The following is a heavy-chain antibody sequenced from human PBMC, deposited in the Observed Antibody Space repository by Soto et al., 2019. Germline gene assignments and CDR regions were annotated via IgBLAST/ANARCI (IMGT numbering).Heavy chain of an antibody. J-gene: IGHJ6*02. CDR1: GDTFGNYA. Sequence: QVELVQSGIEVKNPGSSVKVSCKASGDTFGNYAINWVRQAPGQGLEWMGGIIPFYDKPNYAENFLGRVTISADKFTATAYLEVSSLRSEDTAVYFCARGYRELFFYAMDVWGRGTPVIVSS. V-gene: IGHV1-69*06. D-gene: IGHD3-10*01. CDR2: IIPFYDKP. CDR3: ARGYRELFFYAMDV.